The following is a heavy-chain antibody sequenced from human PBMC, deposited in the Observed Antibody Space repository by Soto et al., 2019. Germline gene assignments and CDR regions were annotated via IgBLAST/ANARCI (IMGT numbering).Heavy chain of an antibody. Sequence: EVQLVESGGGLVQPGGSLRLSCAASGFTFSDHYMEWVHQAPGKGLEWVGRIRNKAISYNTEYAASVKGRFTISRDDSRNSLDLQMNSLKTEDTAVFYCARYSGSYSRGLDYWGQGTPVLVSS. V-gene: IGHV3-72*01. CDR2: IRNKAISYNT. D-gene: IGHD1-26*01. CDR3: ARYSGSYSRGLDY. J-gene: IGHJ4*02. CDR1: GFTFSDHY.